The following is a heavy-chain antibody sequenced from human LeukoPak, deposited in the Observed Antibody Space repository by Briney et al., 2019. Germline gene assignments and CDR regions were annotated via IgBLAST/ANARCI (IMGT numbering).Heavy chain of an antibody. CDR1: GYTFTSYD. CDR2: MNPNSGNT. CDR3: ARGTGDTMIVVVIDY. Sequence: GASVKVSCKASGYTFTSYDINWVRQATGHGLEWMGWMNPNSGNTGYAQKFQGRVTMTRNTSISTAYMELSSLRSEDTAVYYCARGTGDTMIVVVIDYWGQGTLVTVSS. V-gene: IGHV1-8*01. J-gene: IGHJ4*02. D-gene: IGHD3-22*01.